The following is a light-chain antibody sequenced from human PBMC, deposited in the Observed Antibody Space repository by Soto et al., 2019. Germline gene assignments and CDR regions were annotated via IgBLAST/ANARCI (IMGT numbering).Light chain of an antibody. Sequence: EIVLTQSPGTLSLSPGERATLSCRANQSVANTSLAWYQQKPGQAPRVLIYGASSRATGIPARFSGSGSGTDFTLTISRLEPEDFAVYFCQHYGGSPLFTFGPGTKVDFK. V-gene: IGKV3-20*01. CDR2: GAS. J-gene: IGKJ3*01. CDR1: QSVANTS. CDR3: QHYGGSPLFT.